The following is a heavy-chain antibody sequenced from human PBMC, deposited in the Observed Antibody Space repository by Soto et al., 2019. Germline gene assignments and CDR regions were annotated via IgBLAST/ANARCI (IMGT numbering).Heavy chain of an antibody. Sequence: EVQLVDSGGGLVKPGGSLRLSCAASGFTFSSYSMSWIRQAPGKGLEWVSTISSSSAYIYYADSVKGRFTISRDNSKNSLYLQMNSLRAEDTAIYYCARGLYASGSYSDYWGQGTQVTVSS. J-gene: IGHJ4*02. D-gene: IGHD3-10*01. V-gene: IGHV3-21*01. CDR3: ARGLYASGSYSDY. CDR2: ISSSSAYI. CDR1: GFTFSSYS.